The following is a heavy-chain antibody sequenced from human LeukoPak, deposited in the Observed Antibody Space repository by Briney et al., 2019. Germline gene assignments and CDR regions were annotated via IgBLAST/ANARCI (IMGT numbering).Heavy chain of an antibody. V-gene: IGHV4-4*07. CDR3: ARDKRGWLNDDAFDI. J-gene: IGHJ3*02. CDR2: IYTSGST. D-gene: IGHD6-19*01. Sequence: SETLSLTCTVSGGSLSNYYWSWIRQPAGKGLEWIGRIYTSGSTNYNPSLKSRVTMSVDTSKNQFSLKLSSVTAADTAVYYCARDKRGWLNDDAFDIWGQGTMVTVSS. CDR1: GGSLSNYY.